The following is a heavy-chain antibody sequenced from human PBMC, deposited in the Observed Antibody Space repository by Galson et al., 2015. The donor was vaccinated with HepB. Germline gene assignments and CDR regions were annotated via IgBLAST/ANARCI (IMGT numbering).Heavy chain of an antibody. J-gene: IGHJ3*02. CDR2: IIPIFGTA. Sequence: SVKVSCKASAGAFSSYAISWVRQAPGQGLEWMGGIIPIFGTANYAQKFQGRVTITADESTSTAYMELSSLRSEDTAVYYCAREFHPIVVVPAAIQSSAFDIWGQGTMVTVSS. D-gene: IGHD2-2*02. CDR1: AGAFSSYA. V-gene: IGHV1-69*13. CDR3: AREFHPIVVVPAAIQSSAFDI.